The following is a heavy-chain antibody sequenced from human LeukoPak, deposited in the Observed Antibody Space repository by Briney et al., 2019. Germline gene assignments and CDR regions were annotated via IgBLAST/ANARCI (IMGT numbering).Heavy chain of an antibody. CDR2: INPSGGST. Sequence: APVKVSCKASGYTFTSYYMHWVRQAPGQGLEGMGIINPSGGSTSYAQKFQGRVTMTRDMSTSTVYMELSSLRSEDTAVYYCARGDYDSSGYYYMDVWGKGTTVTVSS. D-gene: IGHD3-22*01. CDR3: ARGDYDSSGYYYMDV. J-gene: IGHJ6*03. CDR1: GYTFTSYY. V-gene: IGHV1-46*01.